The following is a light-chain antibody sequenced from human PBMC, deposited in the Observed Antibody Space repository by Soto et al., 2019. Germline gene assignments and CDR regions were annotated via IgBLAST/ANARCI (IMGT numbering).Light chain of an antibody. CDR2: EVS. J-gene: IGLJ1*01. CDR3: SSYTGSSTHV. V-gene: IGLV2-14*01. CDR1: NSDVGGYNY. Sequence: QSVLTQPASVSGSPGQSITISCTGTNSDVGGYNYVSWYQQHPGKAPKLMIYEVSNRPSGVSNRFSASKSGNTASLTISGLQAEDEADYYCSSYTGSSTHVFGTGTKVTV.